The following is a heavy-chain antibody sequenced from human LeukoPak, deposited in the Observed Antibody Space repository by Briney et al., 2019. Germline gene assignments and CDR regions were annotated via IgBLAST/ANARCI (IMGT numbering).Heavy chain of an antibody. V-gene: IGHV4-59*01. Sequence: SETLSLTCTVSGGSINSYYWSWIRQPPGKGLEWIGYIYYSGSTNYNPSLKSRVTISVDTSKNQFSLKLSSVTAADTAVYYCARDRGHFWSGSFDIWGQGTMVTVSS. CDR1: GGSINSYY. CDR3: ARDRGHFWSGSFDI. D-gene: IGHD3-3*02. CDR2: IYYSGST. J-gene: IGHJ3*02.